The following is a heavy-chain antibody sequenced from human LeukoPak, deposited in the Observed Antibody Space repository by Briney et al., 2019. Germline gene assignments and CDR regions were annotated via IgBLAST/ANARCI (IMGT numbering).Heavy chain of an antibody. CDR1: RYIFTNYW. Sequence: GESLKISCKASRYIFTNYWIAWVRQMPGKGLEWMGIIYPGDSDTRYSPSFQGQVTISADKSISTAYLQWSSLKASDTAMYYCARHVVPYSSGLAGFDFWGQGTLVTVSS. V-gene: IGHV5-51*01. D-gene: IGHD6-19*01. J-gene: IGHJ4*02. CDR3: ARHVVPYSSGLAGFDF. CDR2: IYPGDSDT.